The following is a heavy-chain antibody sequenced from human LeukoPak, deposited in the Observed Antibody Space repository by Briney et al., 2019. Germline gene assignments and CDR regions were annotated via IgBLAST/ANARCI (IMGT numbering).Heavy chain of an antibody. CDR1: GYVFSNYY. CDR2: FSPKSGST. V-gene: IGHV1-46*01. CDR3: ARDPIYYNSSDYLGAFDI. J-gene: IGHJ3*02. D-gene: IGHD3-22*01. Sequence: ASVKVSCKASGYVFSNYYMHWVRQAPGHGLEWMGVFSPKSGSTTSTRNFQGRVTMTSDMSTSTVYMELSSLTSEDTAVYYCARDPIYYNSSDYLGAFDIWGQGTMVTVSS.